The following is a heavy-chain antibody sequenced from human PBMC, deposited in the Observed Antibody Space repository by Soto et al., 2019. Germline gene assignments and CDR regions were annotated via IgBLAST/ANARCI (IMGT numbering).Heavy chain of an antibody. V-gene: IGHV3-23*01. CDR2: ISGSAGST. J-gene: IGHJ4*02. CDR3: AKVEAAASGGDFFDY. Sequence: GGSLRLSCAASGFTFSDYAMSWVRQAPGKGLEWVSTISGSAGSTYYANSVKGRFTISRDNSKNTLYLQMNSLRAEDTAVYYCAKVEAAASGGDFFDYWGQGTLVTVSS. D-gene: IGHD6-13*01. CDR1: GFTFSDYA.